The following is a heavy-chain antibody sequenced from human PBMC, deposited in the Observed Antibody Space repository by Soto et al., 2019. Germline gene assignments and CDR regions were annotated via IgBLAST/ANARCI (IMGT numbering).Heavy chain of an antibody. D-gene: IGHD2-2*01. CDR3: ARGDIVVGNWFDP. CDR1: GYTFTSYA. J-gene: IGHJ5*02. Sequence: ASVKVSCKASGYTFTSYAMHWVRQAPGQRLEWMGWINAGNGNTKYSQKFQGRVTMTTDTSTSTAYMELRSLRSDDTAVYYCARGDIVVGNWFDPWGQGTLVTVSS. CDR2: INAGNGNT. V-gene: IGHV1-3*01.